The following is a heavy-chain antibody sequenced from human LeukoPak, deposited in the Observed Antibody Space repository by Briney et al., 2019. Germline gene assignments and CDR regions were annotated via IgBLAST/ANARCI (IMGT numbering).Heavy chain of an antibody. J-gene: IGHJ6*03. Sequence: GGSLRLSCAASGFTFSSYAMSWVRQAPGKGLEWVSAISGSGGSTYYADSVKGRFTISRDNSKNTLYLQMNSLRAEDTAVYYCAKYLRDDYGDYGLNSSSMDVGGKGPRSPSP. V-gene: IGHV3-23*01. CDR1: GFTFSSYA. CDR3: AKYLRDDYGDYGLNSSSMDV. CDR2: ISGSGGST. D-gene: IGHD4-17*01.